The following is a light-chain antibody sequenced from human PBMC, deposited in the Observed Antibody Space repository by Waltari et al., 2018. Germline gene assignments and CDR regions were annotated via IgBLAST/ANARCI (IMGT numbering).Light chain of an antibody. CDR3: QKYERLPAT. Sequence: EVVLTQSPGTLSLSPGERVTLSCRASQSIGRSLVWYQQRPGQAPRLRIYGASIRATGVPDMFSGSGSGTDFSLTISRLDPEDFAVYFCQKYERLPATFGQGTKVEI. CDR1: QSIGRS. CDR2: GAS. J-gene: IGKJ1*01. V-gene: IGKV3-20*01.